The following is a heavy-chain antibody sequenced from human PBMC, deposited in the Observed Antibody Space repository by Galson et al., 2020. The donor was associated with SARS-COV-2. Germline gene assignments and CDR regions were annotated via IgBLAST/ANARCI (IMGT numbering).Heavy chain of an antibody. J-gene: IGHJ5*02. V-gene: IGHV4-38-2*01. CDR2: IYQDGRS. D-gene: IGHD2-15*01. CDR3: ARRNGGTAFDP. CDR1: GYSVTNGYS. Sequence: SQTLSLTRGLSGYSVTNGYSWGWIRQSPGKGLEWIGNIYQDGRSDYNPSLKSRVSISVDTSKNKCSVKLTSVSATDTAVYYCARRNGGTAFDPWGQGTLVTVSS.